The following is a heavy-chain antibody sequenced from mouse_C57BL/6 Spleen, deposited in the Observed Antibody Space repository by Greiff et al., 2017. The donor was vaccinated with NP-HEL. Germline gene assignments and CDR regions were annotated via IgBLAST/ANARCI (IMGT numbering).Heavy chain of an antibody. D-gene: IGHD2-2*01. J-gene: IGHJ1*03. Sequence: QVQLQQSGAELARPGASVKMSCKASGYTFTSYTMHWVKQRPGQGLEWIGYINPSSGYTKYNQKFKDKATLTAYKSSSTSYMQLSSLTSEDSAVYYCARTYGYDWYFDVWGTGTTVTVSS. CDR3: ARTYGYDWYFDV. CDR1: GYTFTSYT. V-gene: IGHV1-4*01. CDR2: INPSSGYT.